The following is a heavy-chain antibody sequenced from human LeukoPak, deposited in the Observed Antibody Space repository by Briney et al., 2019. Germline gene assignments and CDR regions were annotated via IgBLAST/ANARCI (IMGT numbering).Heavy chain of an antibody. CDR1: GFTFSSYA. V-gene: IGHV3-23*01. J-gene: IGHJ4*02. D-gene: IGHD5-18*01. CDR2: ISGSGGST. Sequence: GGSLRLSCAASGFTFSSYAMSWVRQAPGKGLEWVSAISGSGGSTYYADSVKGRFTISRDNAKNTLYLQMNSLRAEDTAVYYCARDGYSFGHDFDYWGQGTLVTVSS. CDR3: ARDGYSFGHDFDY.